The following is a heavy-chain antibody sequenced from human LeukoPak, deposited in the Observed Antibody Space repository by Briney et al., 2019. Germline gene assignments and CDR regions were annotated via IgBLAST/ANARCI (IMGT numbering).Heavy chain of an antibody. J-gene: IGHJ4*02. D-gene: IGHD5-24*01. CDR2: INSDGGST. Sequence: GGSLRLSGTASGFTFSSYWMHWGGQAPGKGLVWVSRINSDGGSTSYADSVKGRFTISRDNAKNTLYLQMNSLRAEDTAVYYCARRIQGMAPYYFDYWGQGTLVTVSS. V-gene: IGHV3-74*01. CDR1: GFTFSSYW. CDR3: ARRIQGMAPYYFDY.